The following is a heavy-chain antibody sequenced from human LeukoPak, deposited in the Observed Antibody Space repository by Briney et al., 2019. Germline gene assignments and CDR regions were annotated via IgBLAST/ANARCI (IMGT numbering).Heavy chain of an antibody. D-gene: IGHD3-9*01. CDR2: ITGTAYKT. V-gene: IGHV3-23*01. J-gene: IGHJ5*02. CDR3: AKNLRGNYDTLTAFDP. Sequence: PGASLRLSCAASGFTFSNYAMAWVRQAPGKGLEWVSAITGTAYKTYYADSVKGRFTISRDNSKNTLYLQMNTLRAEDTAIYYCAKNLRGNYDTLTAFDPWGPGTLVTVSS. CDR1: GFTFSNYA.